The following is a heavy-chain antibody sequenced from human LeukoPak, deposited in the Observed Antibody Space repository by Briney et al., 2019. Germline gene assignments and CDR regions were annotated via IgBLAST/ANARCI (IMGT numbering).Heavy chain of an antibody. V-gene: IGHV4-30-2*01. CDR2: NYHTGST. CDR3: ARGDGSGSGRWFDP. Sequence: SETLSPTCTVSGASISSGTYSWSWIRQPPGEGLEWIGYNYHTGSTYYNPSLKGRVTISVDRSKNQFSLNLNFVTAADTALYYCARGDGSGSGRWFDPWGQGTLITVSS. J-gene: IGHJ5*02. CDR1: GASISSGTYS. D-gene: IGHD3-10*01.